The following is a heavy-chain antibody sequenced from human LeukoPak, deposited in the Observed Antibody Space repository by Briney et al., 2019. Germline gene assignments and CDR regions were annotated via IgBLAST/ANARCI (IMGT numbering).Heavy chain of an antibody. J-gene: IGHJ3*02. CDR3: ARVVHCSSTSCYPWGGAFDI. V-gene: IGHV4-61*02. D-gene: IGHD2-2*01. CDR2: IYTSGST. Sequence: SQTLSLTCTVSGGSISSGDYYWSWIRQPPGKGLEWIGRIYTSGSTNYNPSLKSRVTISVDTSKNQFSLKLSSVTAADTAVYYCARVVHCSSTSCYPWGGAFDIWGQGTMVTVSS. CDR1: GGSISSGDYY.